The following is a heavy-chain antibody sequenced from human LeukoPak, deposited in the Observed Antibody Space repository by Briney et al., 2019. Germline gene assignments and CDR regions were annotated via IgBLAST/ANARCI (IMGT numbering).Heavy chain of an antibody. CDR3: ARGPAEYFQH. Sequence: PSETLSLTCTVSGGSISSYYWSWIRQPPGKGLEWIGYIYYSGSTNYNPSLKSRVTISVDTFKNQFSLKLSSVTAADTAVYYCARGPAEYFQHWGQGTLVTVSS. CDR2: IYYSGST. CDR1: GGSISSYY. V-gene: IGHV4-59*08. J-gene: IGHJ1*01.